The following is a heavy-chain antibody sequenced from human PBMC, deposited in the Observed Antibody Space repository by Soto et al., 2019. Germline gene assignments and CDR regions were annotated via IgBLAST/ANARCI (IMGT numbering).Heavy chain of an antibody. D-gene: IGHD1-26*01. CDR1: GYKFTSYW. V-gene: IGHV5-51*01. CDR3: ARKYSGSYYDYFDY. CDR2: IYPGDSDT. Sequence: GESLKISCKGSGYKFTSYWIGWVRQMPGKGLEWMGFIYPGDSDTRYSPSFQGQVTISADKSISTAYLQWNSLKASDTAMYYCARKYSGSYYDYFDYWGQGTMVTVSS. J-gene: IGHJ4*02.